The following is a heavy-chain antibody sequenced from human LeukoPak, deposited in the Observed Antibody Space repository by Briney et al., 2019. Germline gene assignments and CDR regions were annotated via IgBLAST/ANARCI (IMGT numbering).Heavy chain of an antibody. CDR1: GFSFSASS. CDR3: ARGGGSLTY. J-gene: IGHJ4*02. CDR2: ISSSGTYM. D-gene: IGHD1-1*01. Sequence: PGESLRLSCAASGFSFSASSMNWVRQAPGKGLEWVSSISSSGTYMFYVDSLKGRFTISRDNANNSLYLQMNNLRAEDTAVYYCARGGGSLTYWGQGILVTVSS. V-gene: IGHV3-21*06.